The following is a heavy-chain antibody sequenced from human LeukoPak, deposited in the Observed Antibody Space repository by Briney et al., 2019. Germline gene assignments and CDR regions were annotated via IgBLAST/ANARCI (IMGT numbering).Heavy chain of an antibody. D-gene: IGHD3-22*01. CDR1: GFTFSSYW. V-gene: IGHV3-7*01. Sequence: GGSLRLSCAASGFTFSSYWMSWVRQAPGKGLEWVANIKQDGSEKYYVDSVKGRFTISRDNAKNSLYLQMNSLRAEDTAVYYCARVTGMGYYYDSSGYYYGENWFDPWGQGTLVTVSS. J-gene: IGHJ5*02. CDR3: ARVTGMGYYYDSSGYYYGENWFDP. CDR2: IKQDGSEK.